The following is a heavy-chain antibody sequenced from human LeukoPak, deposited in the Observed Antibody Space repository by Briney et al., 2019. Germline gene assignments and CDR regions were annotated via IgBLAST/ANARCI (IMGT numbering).Heavy chain of an antibody. CDR3: ATQANFYASSGYLPR. D-gene: IGHD3-22*01. CDR1: GDSITSGGYY. Sequence: SETLSLTCTVSGDSITSGGYYWNWIRQHPGKGLEWIGYIHYSGITYYNPSLRSRLTISLDTSERQFSLKLSSVTAADTAMYYCATQANFYASSGYLPRWGQGTLVTVYS. V-gene: IGHV4-31*03. CDR2: IHYSGIT. J-gene: IGHJ1*01.